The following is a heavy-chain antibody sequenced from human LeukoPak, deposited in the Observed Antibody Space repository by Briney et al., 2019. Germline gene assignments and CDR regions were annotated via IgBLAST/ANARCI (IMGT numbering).Heavy chain of an antibody. J-gene: IGHJ4*02. CDR2: INHSGST. Sequence: PSETLSLTCAVYGGSFSGYYWSWIRQPPGKGLEWIGEINHSGSTNYNPSLKSRVTISVDTSKNQFSLKLSSVTAADTAVYYCARILTGYSDDYWGQGTLVTVSS. CDR3: ARILTGYSDDY. V-gene: IGHV4-34*01. CDR1: GGSFSGYY. D-gene: IGHD3-9*01.